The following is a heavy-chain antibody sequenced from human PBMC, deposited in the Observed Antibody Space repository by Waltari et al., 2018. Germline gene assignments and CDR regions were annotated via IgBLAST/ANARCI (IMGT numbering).Heavy chain of an antibody. D-gene: IGHD4-17*01. V-gene: IGHV1-69*13. Sequence: QVQLVQSGAEVKKPGSSVKVSCKASGGTFSSYAISWVRQAPGQGLEWMGGIIPIFGTANYAQKFQGRVAITADESTSTAYMELSSLRSEDTAVYYCARLELDYGDYRLGYFDLWGRGTLVTVSS. CDR1: GGTFSSYA. J-gene: IGHJ2*01. CDR2: IIPIFGTA. CDR3: ARLELDYGDYRLGYFDL.